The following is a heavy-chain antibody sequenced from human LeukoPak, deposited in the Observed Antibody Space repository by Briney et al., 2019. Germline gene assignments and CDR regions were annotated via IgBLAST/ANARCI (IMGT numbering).Heavy chain of an antibody. CDR3: AREGSSWSYFDY. D-gene: IGHD6-13*01. J-gene: IGHJ4*02. CDR2: IYYGGST. CDR1: GGSISSYY. Sequence: SETLSLTCTISGGSISSYYWSWIRQPPGKGLEWIGYIYYGGSTNYNPSLKSRVTISVDTSKNQFSLKLSSVTAADTAVYYCAREGSSWSYFDYWGQGTLVTVSS. V-gene: IGHV4-59*01.